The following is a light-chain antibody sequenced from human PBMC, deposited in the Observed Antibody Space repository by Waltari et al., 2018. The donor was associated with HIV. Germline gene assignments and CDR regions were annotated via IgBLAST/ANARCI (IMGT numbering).Light chain of an antibody. CDR1: QRVLSSSNNKNH. V-gene: IGKV4-1*01. J-gene: IGKJ1*01. CDR3: QQFFSFPRT. CDR2: WAS. Sequence: DIVMTQSPDSLAVSLGGRATITCKSRQRVLSSSNNKNHLAWYQQKPGQPPKLRFYWASIREVGVPDRCTGSGSGTIFNLTVSSLQADDVAVYYCQQFFSFPRTFGQGTKVEI.